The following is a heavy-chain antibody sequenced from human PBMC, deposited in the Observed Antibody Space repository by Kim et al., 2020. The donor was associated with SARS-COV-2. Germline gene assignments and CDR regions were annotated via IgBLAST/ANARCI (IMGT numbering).Heavy chain of an antibody. CDR2: IIPIFGTA. V-gene: IGHV1-69*13. J-gene: IGHJ4*02. CDR3: ARGAKAYGSGSYYSVFDY. D-gene: IGHD3-10*01. CDR1: GGTFSSYA. Sequence: SVKVSCKASGGTFSSYAISWVRQAPGQGLEWMGGIIPIFGTANYAQKFQGRVTITADESTSTAYMELSSLRSEDTAVYYCARGAKAYGSGSYYSVFDYWGQGTLVTVSS.